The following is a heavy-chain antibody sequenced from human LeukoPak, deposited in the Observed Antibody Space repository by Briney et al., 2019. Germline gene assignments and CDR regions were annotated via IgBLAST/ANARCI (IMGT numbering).Heavy chain of an antibody. CDR1: GFTFSSYG. V-gene: IGHV3-30*18. CDR2: ISYDGSNK. Sequence: PGGSLRLSCAASGFTFSSYGMHWVRQAPGKGLEWVAVISYDGSNKYYADSVKGRFTISRDNSKNTLYLQMNSLRAEDTAVYYCAKAHPVVIAHGGAFDIWGQGTMVTVSS. J-gene: IGHJ3*02. D-gene: IGHD2-21*01. CDR3: AKAHPVVIAHGGAFDI.